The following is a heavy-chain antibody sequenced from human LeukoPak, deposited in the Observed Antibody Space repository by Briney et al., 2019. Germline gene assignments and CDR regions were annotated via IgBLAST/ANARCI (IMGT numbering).Heavy chain of an antibody. CDR2: INHSGSI. D-gene: IGHD5-18*01. J-gene: IGHJ4*02. CDR1: GGSLSNYC. Sequence: PSETLSLTCAVYGGSLSNYCWSWIRQPPGKGLEWIGEINHSGSINHNPSLKSRVTISIDTSKNQFSLKLTSVTAADTAVYYCAKVYSYGPKDDFWGQGTLVTVSS. V-gene: IGHV4-34*01. CDR3: AKVYSYGPKDDF.